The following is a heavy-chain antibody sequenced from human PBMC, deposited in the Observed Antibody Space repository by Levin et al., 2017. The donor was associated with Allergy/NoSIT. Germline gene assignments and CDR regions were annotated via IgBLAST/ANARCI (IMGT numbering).Heavy chain of an antibody. V-gene: IGHV3-66*01. Sequence: GESLKISCAASGFTVSSHYMSWVRQAPGKGLEWVSLIYSGGSTYYADSVKGRFTISRDNSKNTLYLQMNSLRAEDTALYYCASGARRYYFDYWGQGTLVTVSS. CDR3: ASGARRYYFDY. D-gene: IGHD3-10*01. J-gene: IGHJ4*02. CDR2: IYSGGST. CDR1: GFTVSSHY.